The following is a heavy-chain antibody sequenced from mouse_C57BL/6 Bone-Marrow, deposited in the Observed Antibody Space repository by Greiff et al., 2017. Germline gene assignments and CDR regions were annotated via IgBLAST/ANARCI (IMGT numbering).Heavy chain of an antibody. D-gene: IGHD4-1*01. CDR2: IDPSDSET. V-gene: IGHV1-52*01. Sequence: QLQQPGAELVRPGSSVKLSCKASGYTFTSYWMHWVKQRPIQGLEWIGNIDPSDSETHYNQKFKDKATLTVDKSSSTAYMQLSSLTSEDSAVYDWAREEELGRPFDDWGKGTTLTVSS. J-gene: IGHJ2*01. CDR1: GYTFTSYW. CDR3: AREEELGRPFDD.